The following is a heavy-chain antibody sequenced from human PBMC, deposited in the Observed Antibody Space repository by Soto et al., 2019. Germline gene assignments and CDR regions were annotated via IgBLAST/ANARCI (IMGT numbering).Heavy chain of an antibody. Sequence: PGGSLRLSCAASGFPFSSSWMHWVRPAPGKGLVWVSRVNSVGTSTSYADSVKGRXTISRDNAKNTLYLQMNSLRAEDTAVYYCARASPYDTLTGYYPDWGQGTLVTVSS. D-gene: IGHD3-9*01. CDR3: ARASPYDTLTGYYPD. CDR2: VNSVGTST. CDR1: GFPFSSSW. V-gene: IGHV3-74*01. J-gene: IGHJ4*02.